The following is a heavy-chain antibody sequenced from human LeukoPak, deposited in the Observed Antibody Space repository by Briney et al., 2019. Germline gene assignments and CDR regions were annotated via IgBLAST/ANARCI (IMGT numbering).Heavy chain of an antibody. Sequence: GRSLRLSCAASGFTFSSYEMHWVRQAPGKGLEWVSAIYSDGTTYYADSVKGRLTISRDNSKNTLYLQMNSLRAEDTAVYYCARDLVGDTYPDYWGRGTLVTVPS. CDR3: ARDLVGDTYPDY. CDR1: GFTFSSYE. D-gene: IGHD2-2*01. CDR2: IYSDGTT. J-gene: IGHJ4*02. V-gene: IGHV3-66*01.